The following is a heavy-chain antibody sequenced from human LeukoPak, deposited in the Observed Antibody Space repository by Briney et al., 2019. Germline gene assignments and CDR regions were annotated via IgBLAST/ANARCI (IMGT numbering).Heavy chain of an antibody. Sequence: GGSLRLFCAVSGFTFSSYAMSWVRQAPGKGLEWVANINEDGSDKYHVDSVKGRFTISRDNAKNSLYLQMNSLRAEDTAVYYCAGNLRLHTPRAFDIWGQGTMVTVSS. V-gene: IGHV3-7*05. CDR1: GFTFSSYA. D-gene: IGHD5-24*01. CDR3: AGNLRLHTPRAFDI. J-gene: IGHJ3*02. CDR2: INEDGSDK.